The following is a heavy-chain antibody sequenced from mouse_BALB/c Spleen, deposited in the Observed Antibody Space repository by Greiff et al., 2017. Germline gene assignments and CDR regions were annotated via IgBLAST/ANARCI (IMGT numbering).Heavy chain of an antibody. CDR3: ARPFLTTVVAPDY. D-gene: IGHD1-1*01. CDR1: GFNIKDTY. Sequence: VQLKESGAELVKPGASVKLSCTASGFNIKDTYMHWVKQRPEQGLEWIGRIDPANGNTKYDPKFQGKATITADTSSNTAYLQLSSLTSEDTAVYYCARPFLTTVVAPDYWGQGTTLTVSS. CDR2: IDPANGNT. J-gene: IGHJ2*01. V-gene: IGHV14-3*02.